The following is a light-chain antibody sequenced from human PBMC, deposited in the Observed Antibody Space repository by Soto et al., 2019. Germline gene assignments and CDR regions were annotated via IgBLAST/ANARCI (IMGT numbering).Light chain of an antibody. V-gene: IGKV1-39*01. Sequence: DIQMTQSPSSLSASVGDRVTITCRASQSISSYLNWYQQKPGKAPKLLIYAASSLQSGVPSRFSGSGSGTDFPLTISSLQPEDFATYYCQQSYSTTMYTFGQGTKLEIK. CDR1: QSISSY. CDR3: QQSYSTTMYT. CDR2: AAS. J-gene: IGKJ2*01.